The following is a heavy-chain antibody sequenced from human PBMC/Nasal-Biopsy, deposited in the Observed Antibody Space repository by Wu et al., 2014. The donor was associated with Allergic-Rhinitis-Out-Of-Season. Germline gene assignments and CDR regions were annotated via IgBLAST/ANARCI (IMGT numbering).Heavy chain of an antibody. CDR1: GFSLNDSGVS. V-gene: IGHV2-5*02. Sequence: LVKPTQTLTLTCTFSGFSLNDSGVSVGWIRQPPGKASGSGFDLIYWDDDKRYSPSLKSRVTITKDTSKNQVVLTMTNMDPVDTATYYCAHGMPFDYWGQGTLVTVSS. J-gene: IGHJ4*02. D-gene: IGHD2-2*01. CDR2: IYWDDDK. CDR3: AHGMPFDY.